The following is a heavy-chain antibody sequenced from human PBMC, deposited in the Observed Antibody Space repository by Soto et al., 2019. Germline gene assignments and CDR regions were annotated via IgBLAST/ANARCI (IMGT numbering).Heavy chain of an antibody. CDR2: IYYSGNT. CDR1: GGSISSGNYY. V-gene: IGHV4-31*03. CDR3: ARDRYSGFKFDF. J-gene: IGHJ4*02. Sequence: SETLSLTCNVSGGSISSGNYYWSWIRQHPGKGLEWIGYIYYSGNTYYNPSLRSRVSISIDTSKNQFSLKLRSVPAADTAVYFCARDRYSGFKFDFWGQGTLVTVSS. D-gene: IGHD5-12*01.